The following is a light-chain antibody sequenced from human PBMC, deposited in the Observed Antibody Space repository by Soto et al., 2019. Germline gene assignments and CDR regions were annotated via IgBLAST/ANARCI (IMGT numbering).Light chain of an antibody. CDR2: DDS. J-gene: IGLJ3*02. V-gene: IGLV3-21*02. Sequence: SSELTQPPSVSVAPRQTATITCGGNNIGSRSVHWYQQKSGQAPVLVVFDDSVRPSGIPERISGYNSGNTATLTISGVEAGDEDDYYCQVWDTTSDHWMFGGGTKLTVL. CDR1: NIGSRS. CDR3: QVWDTTSDHWM.